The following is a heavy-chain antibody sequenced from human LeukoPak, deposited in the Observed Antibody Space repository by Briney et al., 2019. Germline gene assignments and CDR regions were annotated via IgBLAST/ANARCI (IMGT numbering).Heavy chain of an antibody. CDR3: ARILPSSGWSNYYYYYYMDV. D-gene: IGHD6-19*01. Sequence: GGSLRLSCAASGFTFSSYSMNWVRQAPGKGLEWVSYISSSSSTIYYADSVKGRFTISRDNAKNSLYLQMNSLRAEDTAVYYCARILPSSGWSNYYYYYYMDVWGKGTTVTVSS. J-gene: IGHJ6*03. V-gene: IGHV3-48*01. CDR1: GFTFSSYS. CDR2: ISSSSSTI.